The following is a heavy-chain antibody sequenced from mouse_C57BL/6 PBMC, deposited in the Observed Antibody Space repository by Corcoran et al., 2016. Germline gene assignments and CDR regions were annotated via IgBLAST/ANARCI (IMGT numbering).Heavy chain of an antibody. CDR2: ISYDGSN. D-gene: IGHD2-3*01. Sequence: DVQLQESGPGLVKPSQSLSLTCSVTGYSITSGYYWNWIRQFPGNKLEWMGYISYDGSNNYNPSLKNRISITRDTSKNQFFLKLNSVTTEDTATYYCARSWLLRRWGQGTTLTVSS. J-gene: IGHJ2*01. CDR3: ARSWLLRR. CDR1: GYSITSGYY. V-gene: IGHV3-6*01.